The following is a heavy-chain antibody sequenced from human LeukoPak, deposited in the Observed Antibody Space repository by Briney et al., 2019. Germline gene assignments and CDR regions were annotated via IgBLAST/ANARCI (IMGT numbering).Heavy chain of an antibody. J-gene: IGHJ4*02. Sequence: GGSLRLSCAASGFTFNSYAMSWVRQAPGKGLEGVSAIRGSGGGTYYADSVKGRFTISRDNSKNALFLQMNSLRVEDTAIYYCAKGQELDDGVFDSWGQGTLVTVSS. V-gene: IGHV3-23*01. CDR2: IRGSGGGT. CDR3: AKGQELDDGVFDS. CDR1: GFTFNSYA. D-gene: IGHD1-1*01.